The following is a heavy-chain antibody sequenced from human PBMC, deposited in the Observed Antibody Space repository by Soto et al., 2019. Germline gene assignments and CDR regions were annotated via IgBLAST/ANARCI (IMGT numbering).Heavy chain of an antibody. CDR3: VRQYYDFWTDYPDFDY. J-gene: IGHJ4*02. V-gene: IGHV1-18*04. Sequence: GASVKVSCKASGYTFTKYDISWVRQAPGQGLEWLGLISPNSGRPSYAQKFEGRVTMTTDTSTTTAYLELRSLRPDDTAVYYCVRQYYDFWTDYPDFDYWGQGTLVTVSS. CDR2: ISPNSGRP. D-gene: IGHD3-3*01. CDR1: GYTFTKYD.